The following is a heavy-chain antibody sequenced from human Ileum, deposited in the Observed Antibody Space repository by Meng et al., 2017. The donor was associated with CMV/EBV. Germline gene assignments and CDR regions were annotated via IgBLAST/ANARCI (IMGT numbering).Heavy chain of an antibody. D-gene: IGHD3-10*01. J-gene: IGHJ4*02. Sequence: QVHLPAAGLGLVKPSETLSLTCTVSGGSIILWSCSWIRQSAGKKLEWIGRSSLSTDGNINYNPSLKSRVTMSADMSKNQLSLKLTSMSAADTAVYYCATGGGDFDHWGQGILVTVSS. V-gene: IGHV4-4*07. CDR3: ATGGGDFDH. CDR1: GGSIILWS. CDR2: SSLSTDGNI.